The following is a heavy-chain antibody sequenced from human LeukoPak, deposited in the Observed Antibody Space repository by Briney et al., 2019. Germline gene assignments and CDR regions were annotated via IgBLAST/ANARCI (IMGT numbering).Heavy chain of an antibody. V-gene: IGHV4-4*09. CDR1: GGSISGNY. Sequence: PSKTLSLTCTVSGGSISGNYWSWIRQPPGQGLEWIAYIHSSGYTNYNPSLKSRVTISVDTSNNQFSLKVTSVTAADTAMYYCTKRQGPTSGSYDYFDPWGQGALVTVSS. D-gene: IGHD1-26*01. J-gene: IGHJ5*02. CDR2: IHSSGYT. CDR3: TKRQGPTSGSYDYFDP.